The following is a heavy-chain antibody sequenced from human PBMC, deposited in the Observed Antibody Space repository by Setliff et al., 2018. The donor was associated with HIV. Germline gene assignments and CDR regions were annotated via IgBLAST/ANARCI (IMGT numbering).Heavy chain of an antibody. Sequence: PSETLSLTCAVSGGSISSSNWWSWVRQPPGKGLEWIGEIYYTGNTNYNPSLKSRVSISVDKSKNQFSLKLNSVTAADTAMYYCARDLLLWPLTGNWFDPWGQGTLVTVSS. CDR2: IYYTGNT. CDR1: GGSISSSNW. J-gene: IGHJ5*02. V-gene: IGHV4-4*02. CDR3: ARDLLLWPLTGNWFDP. D-gene: IGHD3-10*01.